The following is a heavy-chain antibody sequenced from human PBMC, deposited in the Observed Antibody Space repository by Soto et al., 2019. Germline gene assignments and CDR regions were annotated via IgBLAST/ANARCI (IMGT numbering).Heavy chain of an antibody. J-gene: IGHJ5*02. CDR1: GYTFNSYD. CDR2: IGAYTGNT. D-gene: IGHD6-19*01. Sequence: GASVKVSCKVYGYTFNSYDFTWVRQAPGQGLEWMGWIGAYTGNTNYAQKLQGRVTMTIDTSTSTAYMELRSLRSDDTAVYYCAREVLWLVPWFDPWGQGTLVTVSS. V-gene: IGHV1-18*01. CDR3: AREVLWLVPWFDP.